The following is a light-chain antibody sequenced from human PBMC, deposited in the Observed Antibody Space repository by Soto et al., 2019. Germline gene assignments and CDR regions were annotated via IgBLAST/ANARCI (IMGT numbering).Light chain of an antibody. V-gene: IGKV1-5*03. CDR2: KAS. CDR1: QSISSW. Sequence: DIQMTQSPSTLSASVGDRVTITCRASQSISSWLAWYQQKPGKAPKLLIYKASSLESGVPSRVSGSGSGTEVTLPISSLQPDDFATYSCQKYNSVYTFGQGTKLEIK. J-gene: IGKJ2*01. CDR3: QKYNSVYT.